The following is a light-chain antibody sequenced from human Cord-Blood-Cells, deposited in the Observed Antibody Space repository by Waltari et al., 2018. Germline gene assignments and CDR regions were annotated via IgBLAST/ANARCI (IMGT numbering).Light chain of an antibody. J-gene: IGLJ2*01. CDR1: KLGDQN. V-gene: IGLV3-1*01. CDR2: QDS. Sequence: SYELTQPPSVSVSPGQTASITCSGDKLGDQNACWYQQKPGQSPVLVIYQDSKRPSGIPGRFSGSNSGNTATLTISGTQAMDEADYYCQAWDSSTVVFGGGTKLTVL. CDR3: QAWDSSTVV.